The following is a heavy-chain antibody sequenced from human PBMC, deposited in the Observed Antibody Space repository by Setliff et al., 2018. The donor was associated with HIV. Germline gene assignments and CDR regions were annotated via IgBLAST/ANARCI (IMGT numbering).Heavy chain of an antibody. V-gene: IGHV4-59*11. Sequence: SETLSLTCTVSGGSISSHFWSWIRQPPGKGLEWIGTVSYSGSTNYNPSLKSRVTISVDTSENQFSLKLSSVTAADTAVYYCARRLGATVFYYFDYWGQGALVTVSS. D-gene: IGHD3-16*01. CDR1: GGSISSHF. J-gene: IGHJ4*02. CDR3: ARRLGATVFYYFDY. CDR2: VSYSGST.